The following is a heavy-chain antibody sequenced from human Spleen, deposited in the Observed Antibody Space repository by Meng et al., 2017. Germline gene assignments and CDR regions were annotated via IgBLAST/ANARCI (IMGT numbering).Heavy chain of an antibody. D-gene: IGHD4-11*01. V-gene: IGHV4-34*01. CDR2: INHSGST. CDR1: GGSSSDYY. Sequence: RLQRWGQGVLKPSGTLSLTSVVSGGSSSDYYCSGIRQPPGKGLEWIGEINHSGSTNYNPSLESRATISVDTSQNNLSLKLSSVTAADSVVYYCARGPTTMAHDFDYWGQGTLVTVSS. CDR3: ARGPTTMAHDFDY. J-gene: IGHJ4*02.